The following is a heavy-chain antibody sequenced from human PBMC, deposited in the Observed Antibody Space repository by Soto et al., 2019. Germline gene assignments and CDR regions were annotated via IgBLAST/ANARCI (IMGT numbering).Heavy chain of an antibody. J-gene: IGHJ4*02. D-gene: IGHD3-10*01. CDR3: AKKLHFGSGSYYFYFDY. V-gene: IGHV3-23*01. CDR2: IIYSGGST. Sequence: EVQLLESGGGLVQPGGSLRLSCAASGFTFSNYAMSWVRQAPGKGLEWVSTIIYSGGSTYYADSVKGRFITSRDNSKNTLYLQMNSRRGEDTAVYYCAKKLHFGSGSYYFYFDYWGQGTLVTVSS. CDR1: GFTFSNYA.